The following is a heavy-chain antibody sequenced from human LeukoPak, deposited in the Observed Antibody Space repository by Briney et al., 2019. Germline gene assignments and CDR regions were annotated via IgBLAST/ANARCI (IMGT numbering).Heavy chain of an antibody. J-gene: IGHJ4*02. CDR3: ASLRIKDY. V-gene: IGHV4-34*01. CDR1: GGSFSGYY. Sequence: SETLSLTCAVYGGSFSGYYWSWIRQPPGKGLEWIGEINHSGSTNYNPSLKSRVTISVDTSKNQFSLKLSSVTAADTAVYYCASLRIKDYWGQGTLVTVSS. CDR2: INHSGST. D-gene: IGHD3-10*01.